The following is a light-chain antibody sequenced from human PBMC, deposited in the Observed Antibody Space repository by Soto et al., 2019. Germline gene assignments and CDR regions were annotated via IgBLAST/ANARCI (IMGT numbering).Light chain of an antibody. Sequence: DIQMTQSPSSLSASVEDRVIITCRASQSISNHLNWYQQKPGKAPKLLIFAASSLQSGVPSRFSGSRSGPDFTLNIRSLQPEDFETYYCQQSYSSPPTFGQGTKVDIK. V-gene: IGKV1-39*01. CDR3: QQSYSSPPT. CDR2: AAS. CDR1: QSISNH. J-gene: IGKJ1*01.